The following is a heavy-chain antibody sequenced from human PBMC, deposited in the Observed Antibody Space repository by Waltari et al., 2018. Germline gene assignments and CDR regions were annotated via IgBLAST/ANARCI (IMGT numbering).Heavy chain of an antibody. V-gene: IGHV3-30-3*01. CDR3: ARPPAPYTRGDY. CDR2: RSYDGSNK. Sequence: QVQLVESGGGVVQPGRSLRLSCAASGFTFRSYAIHWVRQAPGKGVEWVEVRSYDGSNKYYADAGKGRFTISRDNAKNTLYLQMNSRRAEDTAVYYCARPPAPYTRGDYWGQGTLVTVSS. CDR1: GFTFRSYA. D-gene: IGHD2-2*01. J-gene: IGHJ4*02.